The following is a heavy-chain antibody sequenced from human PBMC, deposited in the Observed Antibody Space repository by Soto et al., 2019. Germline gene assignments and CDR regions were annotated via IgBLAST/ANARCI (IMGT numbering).Heavy chain of an antibody. CDR2: MNPNSGNT. Sequence: VKVSCKASGYTFTSYDINWVRQATGQGLEWMGWMNPNSGNTGYAQKFQGRVTMTRNTSISTAYMELSSLRSEDTAVYYCARSLRFLEWLLNYYFDYWGQGTLVTVS. V-gene: IGHV1-8*01. CDR3: ARSLRFLEWLLNYYFDY. CDR1: GYTFTSYD. D-gene: IGHD3-3*01. J-gene: IGHJ4*02.